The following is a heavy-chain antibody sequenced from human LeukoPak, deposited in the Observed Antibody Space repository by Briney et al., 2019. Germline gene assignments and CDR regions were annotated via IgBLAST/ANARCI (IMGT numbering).Heavy chain of an antibody. Sequence: PSETLSLTCTVSGGSISSYYWSWIRQPPGKGLEWIGYIYYSGSTNYNPSLKSRVTISVDTSKNQFSLKLSSVTAADTAVYYRASSMISSVYYYYMDVWGKGTTVTVSS. CDR2: IYYSGST. J-gene: IGHJ6*03. D-gene: IGHD3-22*01. CDR1: GGSISSYY. CDR3: ASSMISSVYYYYMDV. V-gene: IGHV4-59*01.